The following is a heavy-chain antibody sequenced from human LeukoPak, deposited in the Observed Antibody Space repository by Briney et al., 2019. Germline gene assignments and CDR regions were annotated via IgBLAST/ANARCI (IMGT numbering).Heavy chain of an antibody. D-gene: IGHD3-10*01. J-gene: IGHJ6*03. CDR2: IYYSGNT. CDR3: ARAFSGSGSYYSEMLYYYYYMDV. V-gene: IGHV4-39*07. CDR1: GGSISSSSYY. Sequence: SETLSLTCTVSGGSISSSSYYWGWIRQPPGKGLEWIGSIYYSGNTKYNPSLKSRVTISVDTSKNQISLKLNSVTAADTAVHYCARAFSGSGSYYSEMLYYYYYMDVWGKGTTVTISS.